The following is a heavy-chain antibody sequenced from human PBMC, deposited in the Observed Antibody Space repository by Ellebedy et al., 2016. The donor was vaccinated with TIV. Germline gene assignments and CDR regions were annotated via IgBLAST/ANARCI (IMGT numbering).Heavy chain of an antibody. J-gene: IGHJ4*02. CDR1: GFSVSSNY. V-gene: IGHV3-66*01. D-gene: IGHD3-16*01. Sequence: GESLKISCEASGFSVSSNYITWVRQAPGKGLQWVSVIYSGHKTHYADSVRGRFTISRDIFKKTIYLQMHGLRIEDTALYYCVRERFPMPTWGQGTLVIVSS. CDR3: VRERFPMPT. CDR2: IYSGHKT.